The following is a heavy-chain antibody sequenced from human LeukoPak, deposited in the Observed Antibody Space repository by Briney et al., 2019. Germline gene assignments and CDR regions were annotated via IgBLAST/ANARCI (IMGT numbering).Heavy chain of an antibody. D-gene: IGHD1-26*01. J-gene: IGHJ5*02. V-gene: IGHV4-34*01. CDR1: GGSFSGYY. Sequence: PSETPSLTCAVYGGSFSGYYWSWIRQPPGKGLEWIGEINHSGSTNYNPSLKSRVTTSVDTSKNQFSLKLSSVTAADTAVYYCARGQVGARNKFDPWGQGTLVTVSS. CDR3: ARGQVGARNKFDP. CDR2: INHSGST.